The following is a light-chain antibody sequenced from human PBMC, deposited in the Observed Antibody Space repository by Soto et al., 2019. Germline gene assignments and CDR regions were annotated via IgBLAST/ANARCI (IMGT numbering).Light chain of an antibody. Sequence: EIVFKKSPATLSLSPGERATLSCRASQSVSNYLAWYQQKPGQAPRLLIYGASHKAVGVPDRFIGSGSGTDFTLTITRLEPEDFAVYYCHQLLTAPRTFGQGTKVDIK. J-gene: IGKJ1*01. CDR2: GAS. CDR1: QSVSNY. CDR3: HQLLTAPRT. V-gene: IGKV3-11*01.